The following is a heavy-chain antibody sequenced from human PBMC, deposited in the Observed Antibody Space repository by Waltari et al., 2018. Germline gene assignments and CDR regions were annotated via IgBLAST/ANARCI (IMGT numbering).Heavy chain of an antibody. CDR3: ARDRVGSSFTFDAFDI. V-gene: IGHV1-69*05. J-gene: IGHJ3*02. Sequence: QVQLVQSGAEVKKPGSSVKVSCKASGGTFSSYAISWVRQAPGQGLEWMGGIIPIFGKANYAQKFQGRVTITTDESTSTAYMELSSLRSEDTAVYYCARDRVGSSFTFDAFDIWGQGTMVTVSS. D-gene: IGHD6-13*01. CDR1: GGTFSSYA. CDR2: IIPIFGKA.